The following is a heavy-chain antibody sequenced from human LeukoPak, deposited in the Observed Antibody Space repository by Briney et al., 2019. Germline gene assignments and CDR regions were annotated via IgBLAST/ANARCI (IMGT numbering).Heavy chain of an antibody. D-gene: IGHD1-26*01. CDR1: EFTFSSYS. CDR3: ARAVDSGSYYDAFDI. Sequence: GGSLRLSCAASEFTFSSYSMNWVRQAPGKGLQWVSSISSSSSYIYYADSVKGRFTISRDNAKNSLYLQMNSLRAEDTAVYYCARAVDSGSYYDAFDIWGQGTMVTVSS. CDR2: ISSSSSYI. J-gene: IGHJ3*02. V-gene: IGHV3-21*01.